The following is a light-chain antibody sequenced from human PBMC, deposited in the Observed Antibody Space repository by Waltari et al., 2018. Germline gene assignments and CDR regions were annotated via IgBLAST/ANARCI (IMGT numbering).Light chain of an antibody. CDR3: ATWDNSLTAVV. J-gene: IGLJ2*01. Sequence: QSVLTQPPSVSAPPGQKVTISCSGSSSNIGNYLVSWYHQLPGATPKLLIYDNYKRPSGIPYRCSSSKSGTSATLYITGLQIGDEADYYCATWDNSLTAVVFGGGTKLTVL. CDR2: DNY. V-gene: IGLV1-51*01. CDR1: SSNIGNYL.